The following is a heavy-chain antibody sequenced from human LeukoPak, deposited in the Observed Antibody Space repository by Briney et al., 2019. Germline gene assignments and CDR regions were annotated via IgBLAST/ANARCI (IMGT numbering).Heavy chain of an antibody. CDR2: ISSSGSTI. Sequence: PGGSLRLSCAASGFTFRSYEMNWVRQAPGKGLEWVSYISSSGSTIYYTDSVKGRFTISRDNAKNSLYLQMNSLRAEDTAVYYCARGAALPWFGEDFRFVFDYWGQGTLLTVSS. CDR3: ARGAALPWFGEDFRFVFDY. CDR1: GFTFRSYE. V-gene: IGHV3-48*03. J-gene: IGHJ4*02. D-gene: IGHD3-10*01.